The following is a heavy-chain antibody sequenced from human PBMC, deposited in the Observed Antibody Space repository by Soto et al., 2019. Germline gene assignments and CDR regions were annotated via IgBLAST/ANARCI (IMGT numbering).Heavy chain of an antibody. J-gene: IGHJ6*03. CDR2: FDPEDGET. CDR1: GYTLTELS. CDR3: ARDLRAPLVATAMPYYMDV. V-gene: IGHV1-24*01. Sequence: ASVKVSCKVSGYTLTELSMHWVRQAPGKGLEWMGGFDPEDGETIYAQKFQGRVTMTEDTSTDTAYMELSSLRAEDTAVYYCARDLRAPLVATAMPYYMDVWGKGTTVTVSS. D-gene: IGHD2-21*02.